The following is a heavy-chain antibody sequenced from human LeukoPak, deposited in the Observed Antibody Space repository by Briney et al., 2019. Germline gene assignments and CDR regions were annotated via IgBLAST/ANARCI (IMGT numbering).Heavy chain of an antibody. CDR2: ISYDGSNK. D-gene: IGHD3-10*02. Sequence: GRSLRLSCAASGFTFSSYAMHWVRQAPGKGLEWVAVISYDGSNKYYADSVKGRFTISRDNSKNTLYLQMNSLRAEDTAVYYCAKAKMFIPFDYWGQGTLVTVSS. CDR3: AKAKMFIPFDY. V-gene: IGHV3-30-3*01. CDR1: GFTFSSYA. J-gene: IGHJ4*02.